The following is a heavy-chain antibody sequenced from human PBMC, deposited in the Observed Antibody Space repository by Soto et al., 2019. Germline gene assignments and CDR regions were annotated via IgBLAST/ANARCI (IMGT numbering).Heavy chain of an antibody. V-gene: IGHV3-21*01. D-gene: IGHD4-4*01. CDR1: GFTFSSYS. J-gene: IGHJ6*02. CDR2: ISSSSSYI. Sequence: GGSLRLSCAASGFTFSSYSMNWVRQAPGKGLEWVSSISSSSSYIYYADSAKGRFTISRDNAKNSLYLQMNSLRAEDTAVYYCARAYSNEYYYYYGMDVWGQGTKVTVSS. CDR3: ARAYSNEYYYYYGMDV.